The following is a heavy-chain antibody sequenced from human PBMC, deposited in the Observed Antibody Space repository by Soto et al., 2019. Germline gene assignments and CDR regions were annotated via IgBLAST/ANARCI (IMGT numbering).Heavy chain of an antibody. D-gene: IGHD3-3*01. J-gene: IGHJ6*02. CDR2: IWYDGSKK. Sequence: QVQVVESGGGVVQPGRSLRLSCAASGFTFSSFGMHWVRQAPGKGLEWVSLIWYDGSKKSYGDSVKGRFTISRDNSRNTVYLQRNNLRADDTAVYYCARDASYYSLWSGYYPSRNGMDVWGQGTTVTVSS. V-gene: IGHV3-33*01. CDR3: ARDASYYSLWSGYYPSRNGMDV. CDR1: GFTFSSFG.